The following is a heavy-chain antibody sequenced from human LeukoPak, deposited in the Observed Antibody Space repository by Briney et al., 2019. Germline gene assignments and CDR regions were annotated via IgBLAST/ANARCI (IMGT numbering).Heavy chain of an antibody. Sequence: ASVKVSCKASGYTFTSYGIRWVRQAPGQGLEWMGWISAYNGNTNYAQKLQGRVTMTTDTFTSTAYMELRSLRSDDTAVYYCARDVESSGYYSLWGQGTLVTVSS. V-gene: IGHV1-18*01. CDR3: ARDVESSGYYSL. CDR1: GYTFTSYG. CDR2: ISAYNGNT. J-gene: IGHJ1*01. D-gene: IGHD3-22*01.